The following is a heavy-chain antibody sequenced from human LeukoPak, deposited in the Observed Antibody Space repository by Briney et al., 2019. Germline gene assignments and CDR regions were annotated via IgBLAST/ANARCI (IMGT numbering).Heavy chain of an antibody. J-gene: IGHJ4*02. D-gene: IGHD3-3*01. CDR1: GFTFSSYW. Sequence: GGSLRLSCAASGFTFSSYWMSWVRQAPGKGLEWVANIKQDGSEKYYVDSVKGRFTISRDNAKNSLYLQMNSLRAEDTAVYYCARVYYDFWSGSFDYWGQGTLVTVSP. V-gene: IGHV3-7*01. CDR3: ARVYYDFWSGSFDY. CDR2: IKQDGSEK.